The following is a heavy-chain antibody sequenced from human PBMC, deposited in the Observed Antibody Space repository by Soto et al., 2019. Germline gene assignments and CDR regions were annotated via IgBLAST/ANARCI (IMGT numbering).Heavy chain of an antibody. D-gene: IGHD2-21*01. CDR2: INTSGGNS. CDR1: GFIFTDWF. J-gene: IGHJ1*01. V-gene: IGHV1-46*01. CDR3: AKEGAIPGEVDA. Sequence: HLAQSGPEVKRPGASGKISCKASGFIFTDWFMHWVRQAPGQGPEWMGIINTSGGNSIYSQKFQDRVTMTRDTSTSTLYVELSSLTSADTAVYYCAKEGAIPGEVDAWGQGTLVTVSS.